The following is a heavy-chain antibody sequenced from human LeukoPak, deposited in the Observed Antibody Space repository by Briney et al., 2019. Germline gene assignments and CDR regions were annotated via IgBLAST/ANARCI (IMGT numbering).Heavy chain of an antibody. V-gene: IGHV4-59*08. Sequence: GSLRLSCAASGFTFSSYSMNWVRQAPGKGLEWVGYIYYSGSTYYNPSLKSRVTISVDTSKNQFSLKLSSVTAADTAVYYCARASYYYGMDVWGQGTMVTVSS. J-gene: IGHJ6*02. CDR2: IYYSGST. CDR1: GFTFSSYS. CDR3: ARASYYYGMDV.